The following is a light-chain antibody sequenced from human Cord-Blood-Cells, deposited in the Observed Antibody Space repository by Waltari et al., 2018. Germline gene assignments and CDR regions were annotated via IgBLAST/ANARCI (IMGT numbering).Light chain of an antibody. V-gene: IGLV3-27*01. CDR3: SSAADNNLV. CDR2: KDS. J-gene: IGLJ3*02. CDR1: VLAKKY. Sequence: SYELTQPSSVSVSPGQTARITCSGDVLAKKYAQWFKQKPGQAPVLVIYKDSERPSGIPKRFSGSISWTTVTLTISGAQVEDEADYYCSSAADNNLVFGGGTKLTVL.